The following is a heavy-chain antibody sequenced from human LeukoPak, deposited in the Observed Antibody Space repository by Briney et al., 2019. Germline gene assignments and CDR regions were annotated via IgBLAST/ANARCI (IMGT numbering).Heavy chain of an antibody. CDR1: GGSFSGYY. J-gene: IGHJ4*02. D-gene: IGHD5-12*01. CDR3: ARGDIVATIGY. CDR2: INHRGST. V-gene: IGHV4-34*01. Sequence: SETLSLTCAVYGGSFSGYYWSWIRQPPGKGLEWIGEINHRGSTNYNPSLKSRVTISVDTSKNQFSLKLSSVTAADTAVYYCARGDIVATIGYWGQGTLVTVSS.